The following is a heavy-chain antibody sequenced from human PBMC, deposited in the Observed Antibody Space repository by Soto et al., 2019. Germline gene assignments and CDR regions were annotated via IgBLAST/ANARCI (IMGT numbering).Heavy chain of an antibody. CDR3: ARDRPLVTIFGGFPRPESSYNWFDP. CDR1: GGSISSGDYY. J-gene: IGHJ5*02. V-gene: IGHV4-30-4*01. Sequence: SETLSLTCTVSGGSISSGDYYWSWIRQPPGKGLEWIGYIYYSGSTYYNPSLKSRVTISVDTSKNQFSLKLSSVTAADTAVYYCARDRPLVTIFGGFPRPESSYNWFDPWGQGTLVTVSS. CDR2: IYYSGST. D-gene: IGHD3-3*01.